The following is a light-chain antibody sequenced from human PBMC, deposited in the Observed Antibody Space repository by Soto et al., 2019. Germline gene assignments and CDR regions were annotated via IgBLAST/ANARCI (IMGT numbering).Light chain of an antibody. J-gene: IGKJ4*01. CDR1: QSVLYSSNNKNY. CDR2: WAS. V-gene: IGKV4-1*01. CDR3: QQYYSTLLT. Sequence: DIVMTQSPDSLAVSLGERATINCKSSQSVLYSSNNKNYLAWYQQKPGQPPKLLIYWASTRESGVPDRFSGSGSGTDFTLTCSSLQAEDVAVYYCQQYYSTLLTFGGGTTVEIK.